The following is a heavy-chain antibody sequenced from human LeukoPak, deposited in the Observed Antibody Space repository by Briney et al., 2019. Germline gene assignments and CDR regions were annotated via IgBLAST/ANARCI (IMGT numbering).Heavy chain of an antibody. CDR3: AKWYCSGGSCPN. J-gene: IGHJ4*02. CDR2: ISGSGGST. Sequence: GGSLRLSCAASGFTFSSYWMSWVRQAPGKGLEWVSAISGSGGSTYYADSVKGRFTISRDNSKNTLYLQMNSLRAEDTAVYYCAKWYCSGGSCPNWGQGTLVTVSS. V-gene: IGHV3-23*01. CDR1: GFTFSSYW. D-gene: IGHD2-15*01.